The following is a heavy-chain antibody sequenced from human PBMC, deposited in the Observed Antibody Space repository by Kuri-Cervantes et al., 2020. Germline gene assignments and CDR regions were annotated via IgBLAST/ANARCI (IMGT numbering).Heavy chain of an antibody. D-gene: IGHD3-22*01. CDR2: ISTSSRTI. V-gene: IGHV3-48*02. CDR1: GFTFSSYS. J-gene: IGHJ4*02. CDR3: ARASYDSSGYFY. Sequence: GGSLRLSCAASGFTFSSYSMNWVRQAPGKGLEWVSYISTSSRTIYYADSVKGRFTISRDNAKNSLYLQMNSLRDEDTAVYYCARASYDSSGYFYWGQGTLVTVSS.